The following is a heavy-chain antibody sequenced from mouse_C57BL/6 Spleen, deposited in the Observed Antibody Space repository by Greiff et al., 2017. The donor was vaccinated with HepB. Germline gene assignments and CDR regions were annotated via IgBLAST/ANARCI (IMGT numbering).Heavy chain of an antibody. CDR2: IDPETGGT. D-gene: IGHD2-5*01. CDR3: TREGDYYSNLYAMDY. CDR1: GYTFTDYE. V-gene: IGHV1-15*01. J-gene: IGHJ4*01. Sequence: QVQLQQSGAELVRPGASVTLSCKASGYTFTDYEMHWVKQTPVHGLEWIGAIDPETGGTAYNQKFKGKAILTADKSSSTAYMELRSLTSEDSAVYYCTREGDYYSNLYAMDYWGQGTSVTVSS.